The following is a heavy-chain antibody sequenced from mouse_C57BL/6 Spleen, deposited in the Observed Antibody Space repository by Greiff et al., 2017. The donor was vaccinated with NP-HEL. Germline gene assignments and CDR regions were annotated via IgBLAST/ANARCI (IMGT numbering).Heavy chain of an antibody. Sequence: VQLQQSGAELVKPGASVKLSCKASGYTFTSYWMHWVKQRPGQGLEWIGMIHPNSGSTNYNEKFKSKATLTVDKSSSTAYMQLSSLTSEDSAVYYCARWTVSYAMDYWGQGTSVTVSS. V-gene: IGHV1-64*01. D-gene: IGHD1-1*01. CDR2: IHPNSGST. CDR3: ARWTVSYAMDY. J-gene: IGHJ4*01. CDR1: GYTFTSYW.